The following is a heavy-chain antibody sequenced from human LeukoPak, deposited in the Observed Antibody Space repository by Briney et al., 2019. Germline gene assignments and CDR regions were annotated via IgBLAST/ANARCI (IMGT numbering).Heavy chain of an antibody. CDR1: GYTFTGYY. CDR3: ASGLMPTVTTKGVRDY. CDR2: INPNSGGT. D-gene: IGHD4-17*01. J-gene: IGHJ4*02. V-gene: IGHV1-2*02. Sequence: ASVKVSCKASGYTFTGYYMHWVRQAPGQGLEWMGWINPNSGGTNYAQKFQGRVTMTRDTSISTAYMELSRLRSDDTAVYYCASGLMPTVTTKGVRDYWGQGTLVTVSS.